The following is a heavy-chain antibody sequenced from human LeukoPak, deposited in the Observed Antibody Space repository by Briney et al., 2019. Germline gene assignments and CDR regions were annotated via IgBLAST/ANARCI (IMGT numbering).Heavy chain of an antibody. Sequence: GGSLRLSCAPFGFTFSDYCMSWVRQAPGKGLEWVANIMRDGSEKYYVDSVESRFTVSRDNAESSLYLQMNSLRAEDTAVYYCARLSDDISRFGLDVWGQGTTVTVSS. CDR3: ARLSDDISRFGLDV. CDR2: IMRDGSEK. D-gene: IGHD3-22*01. V-gene: IGHV3-7*05. CDR1: GFTFSDYC. J-gene: IGHJ6*02.